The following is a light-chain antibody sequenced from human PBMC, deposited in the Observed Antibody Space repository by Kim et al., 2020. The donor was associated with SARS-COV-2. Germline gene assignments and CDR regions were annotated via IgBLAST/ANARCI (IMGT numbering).Light chain of an antibody. J-gene: IGLJ1*01. Sequence: GQRVTISCSGSTSSIGSNTVTWYQQLPGTAPKLLIYHSDQRPSGVPDQFSGSKSGTSASLAISGLQSEDEADYYCAAWHDSLNGYVFGTGTKVTVL. CDR3: AAWHDSLNGYV. CDR2: HSD. CDR1: TSSIGSNT. V-gene: IGLV1-44*01.